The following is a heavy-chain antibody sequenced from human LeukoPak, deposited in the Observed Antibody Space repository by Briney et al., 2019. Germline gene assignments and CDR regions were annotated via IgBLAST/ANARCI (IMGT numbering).Heavy chain of an antibody. CDR3: ARAEAQFDILTGYYRAIDY. Sequence: SETLSLTCAVYGGSFSGYYWSWIRQPPGKGLEWIGEINHSGSTNYNPSLKSRVTISVDTSKNQFSLELSSVTAADTAVYYCARAEAQFDILTGYYRAIDYWGQGTLVTVSS. CDR1: GGSFSGYY. J-gene: IGHJ4*02. CDR2: INHSGST. V-gene: IGHV4-34*01. D-gene: IGHD3-9*01.